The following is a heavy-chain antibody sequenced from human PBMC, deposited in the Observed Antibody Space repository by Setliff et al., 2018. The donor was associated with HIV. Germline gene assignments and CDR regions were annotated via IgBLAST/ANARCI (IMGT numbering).Heavy chain of an antibody. J-gene: IGHJ3*01. CDR3: ARHNCGTTACYGVVV. CDR1: GDSLIGHW. Sequence: NPSETLSLTCSVSGDSLIGHWWWSWIRQPPGEGLEWTGNIHYSGTTHYDPSLRSRVTISVDTSKNQVSLKLRSVTAADTAVYYCARHNCGTTACYGVVVWGPGTMVTVSS. CDR2: IHYSGTT. V-gene: IGHV4-59*11. D-gene: IGHD2-2*01.